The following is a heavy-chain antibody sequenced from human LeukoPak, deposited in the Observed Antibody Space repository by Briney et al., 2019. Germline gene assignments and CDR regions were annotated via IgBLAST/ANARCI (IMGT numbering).Heavy chain of an antibody. Sequence: GASVKVSCKASGYTFTSYDINWVRQATGQGLEWMGWMNPNSGNTGYAQKFQGRVTMARNTSISTAYMELSSLRSEDTAVYYCAGGERYPYYFDYWGQGTLVTVSS. J-gene: IGHJ4*02. V-gene: IGHV1-8*01. D-gene: IGHD3-16*02. CDR2: MNPNSGNT. CDR3: AGGERYPYYFDY. CDR1: GYTFTSYD.